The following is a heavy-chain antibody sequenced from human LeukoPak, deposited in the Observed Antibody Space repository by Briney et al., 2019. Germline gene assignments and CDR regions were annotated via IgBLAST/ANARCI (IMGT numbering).Heavy chain of an antibody. D-gene: IGHD5-18*01. V-gene: IGHV3-23*01. Sequence: PGGSLRLSCAASGFIFSNYAMHGVRQVPGKGPEWVSVISGSGGNTYYTGSVKGRFTISRDNSKSTLSLQMNTLRVEDTALYYCAKGVDTSMVNFASWGQGTLVTVSS. CDR2: ISGSGGNT. CDR1: GFIFSNYA. CDR3: AKGVDTSMVNFAS. J-gene: IGHJ4*02.